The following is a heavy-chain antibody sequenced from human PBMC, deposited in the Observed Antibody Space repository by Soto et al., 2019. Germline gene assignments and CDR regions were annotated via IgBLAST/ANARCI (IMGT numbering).Heavy chain of an antibody. CDR3: ARARYSSSWPQNYFDY. V-gene: IGHV4-31*03. Sequence: SETLSLTCTVSGGSISSGGYYRSWIRQHPGKGLEWIGYIYYSGSTYYNPSLKSRVTISADTSKNQFSLKLSSVTAADTAVYYCARARYSSSWPQNYFDYWGQGTLVTVSS. D-gene: IGHD6-13*01. CDR2: IYYSGST. J-gene: IGHJ4*02. CDR1: GGSISSGGYY.